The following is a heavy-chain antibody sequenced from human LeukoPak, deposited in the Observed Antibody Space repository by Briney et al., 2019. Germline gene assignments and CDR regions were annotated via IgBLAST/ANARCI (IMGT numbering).Heavy chain of an antibody. D-gene: IGHD6-6*01. V-gene: IGHV3-23*01. Sequence: GGSLRLSCAASVFTYNTYAMNWVRQTPGKGLEWVSAISGSGGTTYYADSVKGRFTISRDNSKNTLSLQMNSLRAEDTAVYYCAKDFVYSSSSNFDYWGQGILVTVSS. CDR2: ISGSGGTT. CDR1: VFTYNTYA. CDR3: AKDFVYSSSSNFDY. J-gene: IGHJ4*02.